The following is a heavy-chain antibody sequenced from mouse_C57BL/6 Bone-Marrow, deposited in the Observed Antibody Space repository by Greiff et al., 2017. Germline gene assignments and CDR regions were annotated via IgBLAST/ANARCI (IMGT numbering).Heavy chain of an antibody. CDR2: IDPSDSYT. CDR1: GYTFTSYW. Sequence: VQLQQPGAELVRPGTSVKLSCKASGYTFTSYWMHWVKQRPGQGLEWIGVIDPSDSYTNYNQKFKGKATLTVDTSSSTAYMQLSSLTSEDSAVYYCARPGSSPFDYWGKGTTLTVSS. V-gene: IGHV1-59*01. J-gene: IGHJ2*01. CDR3: ARPGSSPFDY. D-gene: IGHD1-1*01.